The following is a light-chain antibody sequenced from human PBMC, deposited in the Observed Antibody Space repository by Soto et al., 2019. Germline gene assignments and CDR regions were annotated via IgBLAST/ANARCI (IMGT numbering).Light chain of an antibody. CDR3: QHYNSYSEA. Sequence: DIQMTQSPSTLSASVGDRVAITFRASDNIAPWVAWYQQKPGKAPKLLIYKAANLADEVPSRFSGSGSGTEFTLTISSLQPDDFATYYCQHYNSYSEAFGQGTKVDI. J-gene: IGKJ1*01. V-gene: IGKV1-5*03. CDR2: KAA. CDR1: DNIAPW.